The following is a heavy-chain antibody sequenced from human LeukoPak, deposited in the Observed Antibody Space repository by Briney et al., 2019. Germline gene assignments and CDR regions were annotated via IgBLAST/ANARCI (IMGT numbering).Heavy chain of an antibody. CDR2: IIPIFGTA. Sequence: SVKVSCKASGGTFSSYAFSWVRQAPGQGLEWMGGIIPIFGTANYAQKFQGRVTITADESASTAYMDLSSLRSEDTAMYYCTTSTGYYYVPGYWGQGTLVTVSS. CDR1: GGTFSSYA. D-gene: IGHD3-22*01. V-gene: IGHV1-69*13. CDR3: TTSTGYYYVPGY. J-gene: IGHJ4*02.